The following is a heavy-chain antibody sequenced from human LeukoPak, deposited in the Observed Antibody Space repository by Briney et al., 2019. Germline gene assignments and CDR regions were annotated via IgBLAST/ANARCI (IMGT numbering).Heavy chain of an antibody. CDR1: GGSFSGYY. CDR3: ARGPYSSSSWFDP. Sequence: SETLSLTCAVYGGSFSGYYWSWIRQPPGKGLEWIGEINHSGSTNYNPSLKSRVTISVDTSKNQFSLKLSSVTAAGTAVYYCARGPYSSSSWFDPWGQGTLVTVSS. CDR2: INHSGST. V-gene: IGHV4-34*01. J-gene: IGHJ5*02. D-gene: IGHD6-6*01.